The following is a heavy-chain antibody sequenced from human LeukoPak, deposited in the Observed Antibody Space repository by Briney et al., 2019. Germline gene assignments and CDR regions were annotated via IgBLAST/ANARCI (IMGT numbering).Heavy chain of an antibody. J-gene: IGHJ4*02. CDR1: GFTFSSSW. V-gene: IGHV3-74*01. D-gene: IGHD3-10*01. Sequence: GGSLRLSCAASGFTFSSSWMHWVRQVPGKGLVWVSRINTDGSRTTYADSVKGRFTISRDNSKNTLYLQMNSLRAEDTAVYYCAKDAVLLWFGELSVYFDYWGQGTLVTVSS. CDR3: AKDAVLLWFGELSVYFDY. CDR2: INTDGSRT.